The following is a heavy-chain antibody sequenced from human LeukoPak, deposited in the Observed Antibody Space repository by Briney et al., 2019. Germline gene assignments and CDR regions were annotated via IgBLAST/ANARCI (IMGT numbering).Heavy chain of an antibody. D-gene: IGHD3-9*01. CDR1: GFIFNSYW. J-gene: IGHJ3*01. CDR2: IKQDGSER. CDR3: AKDLHLRYFDWLPGDSFDV. V-gene: IGHV3-7*03. Sequence: GGSLRLSCAASGFIFNSYWMSWVRQAPGKRLEWVGNIKQDGSERYYVDSVKGRFTISRDNSKNTLYLQMNSLRAEDTAVYYCAKDLHLRYFDWLPGDSFDVWGQGTMVTVSS.